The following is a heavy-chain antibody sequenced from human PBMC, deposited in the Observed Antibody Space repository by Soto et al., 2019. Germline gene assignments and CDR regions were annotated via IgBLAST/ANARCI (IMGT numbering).Heavy chain of an antibody. CDR2: MNPYNGNA. Sequence: GASVKVSCKASGYTFITYDINWVRQAPGQGLEWMGWMNPYNGNAGYAQKFQGRVTMTRNTSISTAYMELTSLKSNDTAVYFCARRPERSGPHYFDSWGQGTLVTVS. J-gene: IGHJ4*02. CDR1: GYTFITYD. V-gene: IGHV1-8*01. D-gene: IGHD1-1*01. CDR3: ARRPERSGPHYFDS.